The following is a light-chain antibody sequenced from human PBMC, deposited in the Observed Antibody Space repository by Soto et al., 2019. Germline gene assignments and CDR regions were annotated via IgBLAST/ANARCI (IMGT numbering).Light chain of an antibody. V-gene: IGLV1-44*01. CDR3: AAWYDSLNGVV. J-gene: IGLJ2*01. Sequence: QSVLTQPPSASGTPGQRVTISCSGSSSNIASNTVNWYQQLPGTAPKLLIYSNNQRPSGVPDRFSGSKSGTSASLAISGLQSEDEADYYCAAWYDSLNGVVFGGGTKVTVL. CDR1: SSNIASNT. CDR2: SNN.